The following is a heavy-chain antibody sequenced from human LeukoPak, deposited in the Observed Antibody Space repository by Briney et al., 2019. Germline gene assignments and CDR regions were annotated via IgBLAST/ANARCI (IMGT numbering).Heavy chain of an antibody. Sequence: ASVKVSCKASGYTFTSYYMLWVRQAPGQGLEWMGIINPSGGSTSYAQKFQGRVTMTRDTSTSTVYMELSSLRSEDTAVYYCTKSLGGYYAFDYWGQGTLVTVSS. V-gene: IGHV1-46*01. J-gene: IGHJ4*02. CDR1: GYTFTSYY. D-gene: IGHD3-22*01. CDR3: TKSLGGYYAFDY. CDR2: INPSGGST.